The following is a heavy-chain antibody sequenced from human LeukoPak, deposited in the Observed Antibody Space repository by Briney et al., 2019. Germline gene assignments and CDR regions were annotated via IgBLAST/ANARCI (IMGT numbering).Heavy chain of an antibody. D-gene: IGHD4-23*01. CDR2: IRYDGSNK. J-gene: IGHJ3*02. V-gene: IGHV3-30*02. CDR1: GFTFSSYG. CDR3: AKAMMVTLGAFDI. Sequence: GGSLRLSCAASGFTFSSYGMHWVRQAPGKGLEWVAFIRYDGSNKYYADSVKGRFTISRDNSKNTLYLQMNSLRAEDTAVYYCAKAMMVTLGAFDIWGQGTMVTVSS.